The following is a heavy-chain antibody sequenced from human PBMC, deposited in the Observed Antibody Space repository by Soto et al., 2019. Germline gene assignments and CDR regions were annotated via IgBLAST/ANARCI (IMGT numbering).Heavy chain of an antibody. V-gene: IGHV3-9*01. Sequence: EVQLVESGGGLVQPGRSLRLSCAASGFTFDDYAMHWVRQAPGKGLEWVSGISWNSGSIGYADSVKGRFTISRDNAKNSLYLQMNSLRAEDTALYYCAKPTSGAGAFDYWGQGTLVTVSS. J-gene: IGHJ4*02. CDR3: AKPTSGAGAFDY. D-gene: IGHD2-2*01. CDR2: ISWNSGSI. CDR1: GFTFDDYA.